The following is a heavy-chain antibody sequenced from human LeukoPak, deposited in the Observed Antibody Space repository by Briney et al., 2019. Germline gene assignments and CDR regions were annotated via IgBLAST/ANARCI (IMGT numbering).Heavy chain of an antibody. V-gene: IGHV4-61*01. CDR1: GGSVSSGSYY. Sequence: SETLSLTCTVSGGSVSSGSYYCRWIRQPPGEVVVRIWYIYYSGSTNYNPSLKSRVTISVDTSKNQSSLKLSSVTAADTAVYYCARDRYYYDSSGSYDYWGQGTLVTVSS. CDR3: ARDRYYYDSSGSYDY. J-gene: IGHJ4*02. CDR2: IYYSGST. D-gene: IGHD3-22*01.